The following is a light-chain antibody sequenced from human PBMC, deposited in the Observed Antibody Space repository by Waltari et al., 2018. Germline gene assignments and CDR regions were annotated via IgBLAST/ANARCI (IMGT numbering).Light chain of an antibody. Sequence: EIVMTQSPATLSVSPGGRATLSCRASQSVSSNLAWYQQKPGQAPRLLIYGASTRATGIPARFSGSGSGTEFTLTISSLQSEDFVVYYCQQSSNWPRTFGQGTKVEI. J-gene: IGKJ1*01. V-gene: IGKV3-15*01. CDR2: GAS. CDR3: QQSSNWPRT. CDR1: QSVSSN.